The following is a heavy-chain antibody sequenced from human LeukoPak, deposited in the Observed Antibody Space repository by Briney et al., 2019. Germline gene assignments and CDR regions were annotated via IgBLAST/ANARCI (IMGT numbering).Heavy chain of an antibody. D-gene: IGHD2-2*01. V-gene: IGHV4-34*01. CDR2: INHSGST. CDR3: ARGPEIDLIVAVPAGLSALYFDY. J-gene: IGHJ4*02. CDR1: GGSFSGYY. Sequence: PSETLSHTCAVYGGSFSGYYWSWIRQPPGKGLEWIGEINHSGSTNYNPSLKSRVTISVDTSKNQFSLKLSSVTAADTAVYYCARGPEIDLIVAVPAGLSALYFDYWGQGTLVTVSS.